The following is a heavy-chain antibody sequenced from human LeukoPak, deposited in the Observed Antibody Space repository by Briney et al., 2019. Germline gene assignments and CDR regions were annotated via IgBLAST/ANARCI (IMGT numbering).Heavy chain of an antibody. J-gene: IGHJ2*01. CDR3: ARVYYSNSYDYWYFDL. CDR2: IYYSGST. D-gene: IGHD6-13*01. CDR1: GGSISNYY. V-gene: IGHV4-59*01. Sequence: SETLSLTCSVSGGSISNYYWTWIRQPPGKGLEWIGYIYYSGSTNYNPSLKSRVTISVDTSKNQFSLKLTSVTAADTAVYYCARVYYSNSYDYWYFDLWGRGTLVTVSS.